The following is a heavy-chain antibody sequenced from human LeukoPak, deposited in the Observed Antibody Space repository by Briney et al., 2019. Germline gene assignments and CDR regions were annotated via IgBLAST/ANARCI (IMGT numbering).Heavy chain of an antibody. CDR1: GGSISSSSYY. J-gene: IGHJ4*02. CDR3: AYGLAAAGLY. D-gene: IGHD6-13*01. V-gene: IGHV4-39*01. CDR2: IYYSGST. Sequence: KPSETLSLTCTVSGGSISSSSYYWGWIRQPPGKGLEWIGSIYYSGSTYYNPSLKSRVTISVDTSKNQFSLKLSSVTAADMAVYYCAYGLAAAGLYWGQGTLVTVSS.